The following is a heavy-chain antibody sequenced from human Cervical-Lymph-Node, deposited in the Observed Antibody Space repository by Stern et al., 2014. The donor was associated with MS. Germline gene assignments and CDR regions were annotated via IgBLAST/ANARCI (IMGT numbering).Heavy chain of an antibody. CDR3: AKHACTGAACPFDL. J-gene: IGHJ4*02. Sequence: VQLVESGPGLVKPSETLSLTCAVSGDSISSYTHYWAWIRQPPGKGLEWIGSVYYSGATYYHPSLKSPVTIPVDTPKNHFSLGLNSVTAADTAVYYCAKHACTGAACPFDLWGQGTLVTVSS. CDR2: VYYSGAT. CDR1: GDSISSYTHY. D-gene: IGHD2-8*02. V-gene: IGHV4-39*01.